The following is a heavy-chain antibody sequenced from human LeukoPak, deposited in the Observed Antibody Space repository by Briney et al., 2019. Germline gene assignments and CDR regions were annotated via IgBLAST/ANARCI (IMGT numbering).Heavy chain of an antibody. J-gene: IGHJ3*01. V-gene: IGHV3-53*01. Sequence: GGSLRLSCTVSGFTVSSNSMSWVRQAPGKGLEWVSFIYSDNTHYSDSVKGRFTISRDNVKNSLYLQMNSLTAEDTAVYYCASQVTPEGKYLLWGQGTMVTISS. D-gene: IGHD2-21*02. CDR2: IYSDNT. CDR3: ASQVTPEGKYLL. CDR1: GFTVSSNS.